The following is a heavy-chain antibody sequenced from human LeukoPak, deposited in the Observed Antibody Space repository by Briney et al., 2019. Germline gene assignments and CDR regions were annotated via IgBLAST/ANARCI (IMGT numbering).Heavy chain of an antibody. CDR1: GFTFSSYW. Sequence: GGSLRLSCAASGFTFSSYWVNWVRQAPGKGLVWVSRIASDGSSTTYADSVKGRFSISRDNAKNTLYLQMNSLRVEDTAVYYCARGRPHGNDYWGQEALVTVSS. D-gene: IGHD4-23*01. CDR2: IASDGSST. J-gene: IGHJ4*02. CDR3: ARGRPHGNDY. V-gene: IGHV3-74*01.